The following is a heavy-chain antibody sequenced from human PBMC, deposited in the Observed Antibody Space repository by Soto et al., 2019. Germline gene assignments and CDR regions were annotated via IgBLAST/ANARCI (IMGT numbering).Heavy chain of an antibody. D-gene: IGHD5-18*01. V-gene: IGHV3-30-3*01. CDR1: GFTYSTYT. J-gene: IGHJ4*02. CDR3: ARLNQEYSYGYSFFDY. CDR2: ISYDGNNK. Sequence: PGGSLRLSCAASGFTYSTYTMHWVRQAPGKGLEWVAVISYDGNNKFYADSVKGRFTISRDSTKQTLYLQMNSLRPDDTAMYYCARLNQEYSYGYSFFDYWGQGTLVTVSS.